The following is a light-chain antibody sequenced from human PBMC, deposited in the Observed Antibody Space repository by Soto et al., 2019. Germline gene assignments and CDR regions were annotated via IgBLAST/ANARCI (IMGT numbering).Light chain of an antibody. CDR2: LVS. CDR3: QQSYTTPRT. V-gene: IGKV2-28*01. Sequence: TRTQRSQLVTAGVPAYISCRSSQSLLHSSGYNYVDWYLQKPGQSPQLLIYLVSNRASGVPSRFSGSGSGTDFTLTISSLQPEDCATYYCQQSYTTPRTFGQGTKGDIK. CDR1: QSLLHSSGYNY. J-gene: IGKJ2*01.